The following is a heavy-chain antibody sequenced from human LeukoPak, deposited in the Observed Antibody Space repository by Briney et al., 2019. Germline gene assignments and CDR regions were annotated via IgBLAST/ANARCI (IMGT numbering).Heavy chain of an antibody. V-gene: IGHV4-59*01. Sequence: PSETLSLTCTVSGGSISTYYWSWIRQPPGKGLEWIGYVYYSGGTNYNPSLKSRVTMSVDTSKNQFSLKLRSVTAADTAVYYCARDSSGSFFNWFDPWGQGTLVTVSS. D-gene: IGHD1-26*01. CDR3: ARDSSGSFFNWFDP. J-gene: IGHJ5*02. CDR2: VYYSGGT. CDR1: GGSISTYY.